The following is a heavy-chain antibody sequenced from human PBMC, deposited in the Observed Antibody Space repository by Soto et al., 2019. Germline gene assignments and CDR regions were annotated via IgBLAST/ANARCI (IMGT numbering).Heavy chain of an antibody. D-gene: IGHD1-1*01. J-gene: IGHJ4*02. CDR3: ASQAGISTGTDWPADY. CDR2: INAGNGNT. Sequence: ASVKVSCKASGYTFTSYAMHWVRQAPGQRLEWMGWINAGNGNTKYSQKFQGRVTITRDTSASTAYMELSSLRSEDTAVYYCASQAGISTGTDWPADYWGQGTLVTVSS. V-gene: IGHV1-3*01. CDR1: GYTFTSYA.